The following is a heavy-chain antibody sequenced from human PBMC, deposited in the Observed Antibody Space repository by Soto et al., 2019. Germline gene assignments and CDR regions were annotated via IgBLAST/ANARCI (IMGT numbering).Heavy chain of an antibody. CDR2: IYHSGST. J-gene: IGHJ4*02. V-gene: IGHV4-59*01. CDR1: GASISSYY. Sequence: QVQLQESGPGLVKPSETLSLMCTVSGASISSYYWSWIRQPPGKGLEWIGFIYHSGSTNYNPSLKSRVTISVDTSKNQFSLRLSSLTAADTAVYYCTRGVTAAPMPDYWGQGILVTVSS. CDR3: TRGVTAAPMPDY. D-gene: IGHD2-21*02.